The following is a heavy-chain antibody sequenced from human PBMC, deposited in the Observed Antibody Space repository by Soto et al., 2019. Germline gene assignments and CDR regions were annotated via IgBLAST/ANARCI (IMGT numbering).Heavy chain of an antibody. V-gene: IGHV4-39*07. J-gene: IGHJ4*02. D-gene: IGHD6-19*01. Sequence: SETLSLTCSVSGDSISNSRFYWAWIRQPPGEGLEWIGSIYHTGNAYYNPSLKSRVTISVDRSKNQFSLKLSSVTAADTAVYYCERDGGWPYAFDYWARGTLVTVSS. CDR3: ERDGGWPYAFDY. CDR1: GDSISNSRFY. CDR2: IYHTGNA.